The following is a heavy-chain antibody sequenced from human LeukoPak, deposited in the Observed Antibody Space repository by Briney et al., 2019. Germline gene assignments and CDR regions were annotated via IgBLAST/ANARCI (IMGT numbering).Heavy chain of an antibody. CDR3: ARNPGYYGMDV. CDR2: IYSGGST. V-gene: IGHV3-66*01. CDR1: GFTVSSNY. J-gene: IGHJ6*02. Sequence: GGSLRLSCAASGFTVSSNYMSWVRQAPGKGLEWVSVIYSGGSTYYADSVKGRFTISRDNSKSTLYLQMNSLRAEDTAVYYCARNPGYYGMDVWGQGTTVTVSS.